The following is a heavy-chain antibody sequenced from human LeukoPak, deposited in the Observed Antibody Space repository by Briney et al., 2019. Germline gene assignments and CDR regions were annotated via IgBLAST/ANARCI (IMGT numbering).Heavy chain of an antibody. D-gene: IGHD3/OR15-3a*01. Sequence: PSETLSLTCIVSGGSLHRSFWSWVRQPPGKGLEWIGHVYSSGTTGYSPSLKSRLTISIDTSRNQFSLRLASVTAADTAIYYCGRRPAVDGPIDNWGQGTLVAVSS. J-gene: IGHJ4*02. CDR2: VYSSGTT. CDR3: GRRPAVDGPIDN. CDR1: GGSLHRSF. V-gene: IGHV4-59*01.